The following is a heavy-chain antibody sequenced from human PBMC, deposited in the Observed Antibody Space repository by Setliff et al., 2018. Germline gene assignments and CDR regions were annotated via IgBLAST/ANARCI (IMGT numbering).Heavy chain of an antibody. J-gene: IGHJ4*02. CDR3: ARADSDSYYLYYFDF. D-gene: IGHD3-22*01. Sequence: GGSLRLSCTASGFTFRKHALAWVRQAPGKGLQWVSSVSGSGMTRDYTDSVKGRFTVSRDSSQNKIHLQMDSLRAEDTGKYFCARADSDSYYLYYFDFWGQGVLVTVSS. CDR2: VSGSGMTR. CDR1: GFTFRKHA. V-gene: IGHV3-23*01.